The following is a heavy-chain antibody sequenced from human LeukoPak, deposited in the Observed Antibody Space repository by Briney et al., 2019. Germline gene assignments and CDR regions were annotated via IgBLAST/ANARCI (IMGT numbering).Heavy chain of an antibody. CDR3: ATYPFRGATHYFDY. V-gene: IGHV4-59*01. CDR2: IYYSGST. CDR1: GFTFSSYW. Sequence: GSLRLSCAASGFTFSSYWMSWVRQAPGKGLEWIAYIYYSGSTNYNPSLKSRVTISVDTSKNQFSLKLSSVTAADTAVYYCATYPFRGATHYFDYWGQGILVTVSS. J-gene: IGHJ4*02. D-gene: IGHD3-10*01.